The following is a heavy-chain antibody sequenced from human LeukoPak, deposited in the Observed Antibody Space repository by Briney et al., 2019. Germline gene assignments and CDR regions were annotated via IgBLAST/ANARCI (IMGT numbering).Heavy chain of an antibody. V-gene: IGHV3-48*03. D-gene: IGHD3-10*01. CDR2: ISSSGSTI. Sequence: RSGGSLRLSCAASGFTFSSYEMNWVRQAPGKGLEWVSYISSSGSTIYYADSVKGRFTISRDNAKNSLYLQMNSLRAEDTAVYYCARARGNYYGSGSYYSPSDYWGQGTLVTVSS. CDR1: GFTFSSYE. CDR3: ARARGNYYGSGSYYSPSDY. J-gene: IGHJ4*02.